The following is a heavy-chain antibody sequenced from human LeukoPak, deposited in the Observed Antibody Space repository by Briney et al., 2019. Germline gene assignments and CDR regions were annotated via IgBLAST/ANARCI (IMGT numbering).Heavy chain of an antibody. CDR2: ISWRNIDI. J-gene: IGHJ4*02. D-gene: IGHD2-15*01. Sequence: PGGSLRLSCAASGFTLSSYNMKWVRQAPGKGLEWVSSISWRNIDIEYADSVKGRFTISRDNAKKSLYLQMNSLRAEDTAVYYCARDPGYCSGGSCYSEIWGQGTLVTVSS. CDR3: ARDPGYCSGGSCYSEI. V-gene: IGHV3-21*01. CDR1: GFTLSSYN.